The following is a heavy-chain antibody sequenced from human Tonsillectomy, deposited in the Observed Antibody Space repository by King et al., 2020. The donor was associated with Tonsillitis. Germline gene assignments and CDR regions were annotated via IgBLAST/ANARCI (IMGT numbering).Heavy chain of an antibody. CDR1: GFTFDDYA. D-gene: IGHD2-15*01. CDR2: ISWTSGSI. V-gene: IGHV3-9*01. J-gene: IGHJ4*02. CDR3: AKGRYCSGGSCPIGDY. Sequence: QLVQSGGGLVQPGRSLRLSCAASGFTFDDYAMHWVRQDPGTGLEWGSGISWTSGSIGYADSVKGRLTISRDNAKNSLYLQMNSLRAEDTALYYCAKGRYCSGGSCPIGDYWGQGTLVTVSS.